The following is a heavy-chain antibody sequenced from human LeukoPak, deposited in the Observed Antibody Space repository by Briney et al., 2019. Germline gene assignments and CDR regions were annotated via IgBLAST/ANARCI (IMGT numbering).Heavy chain of an antibody. CDR3: AKDLSYDSSGYPAY. CDR1: GFTFSSYW. V-gene: IGHV3-23*01. D-gene: IGHD3-22*01. CDR2: ISGSGGST. Sequence: GGSLRLSCAASGFTFSSYWMSWVRQAPGKGLEWVSAISGSGGSTYYADSVKGRFTISRDNSKNTLYLQMNSLRAEDTAVYYCAKDLSYDSSGYPAYWGQGTLVTVSS. J-gene: IGHJ4*02.